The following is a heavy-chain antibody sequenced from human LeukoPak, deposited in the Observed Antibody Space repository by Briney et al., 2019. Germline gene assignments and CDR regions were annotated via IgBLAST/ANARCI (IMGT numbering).Heavy chain of an antibody. CDR1: GYTFTSYG. CDR3: ARDQGSTVVTPSWYFDL. J-gene: IGHJ2*01. V-gene: IGHV1-46*01. Sequence: ASVKVSCKASGYTFTSYGISWVRQAPGQGLEWMGIINPSGGSTSYAQKFQGRVTMTRDTSTSTVYMELSSLRSEDTAVYYCARDQGSTVVTPSWYFDLWGRGTLVTVSS. D-gene: IGHD4-23*01. CDR2: INPSGGST.